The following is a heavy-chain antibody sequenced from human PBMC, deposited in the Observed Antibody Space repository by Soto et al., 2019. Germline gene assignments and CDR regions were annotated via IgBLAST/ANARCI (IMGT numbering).Heavy chain of an antibody. CDR1: GGSISSGGYY. V-gene: IGHV4-31*03. Sequence: PSETLSLTSTVSGGSISSGGYYWSWIRQHPGKGLEWIGYIYYSGSTYYNPSLKSRVTISVDTSKNQFSLKLSSMTAADTAVYYCARRLLWNDLSVGYYYGMDVWGQGTTVTVSS. CDR3: ARRLLWNDLSVGYYYGMDV. CDR2: IYYSGST. J-gene: IGHJ6*02. D-gene: IGHD1-1*01.